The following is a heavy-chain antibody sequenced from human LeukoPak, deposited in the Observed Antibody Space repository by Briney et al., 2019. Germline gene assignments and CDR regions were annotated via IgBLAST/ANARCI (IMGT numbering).Heavy chain of an antibody. V-gene: IGHV6-1*01. J-gene: IGHJ4*02. D-gene: IGHD2-15*01. CDR3: ARGFLSSGGFDY. Sequence: SQTLSLTCAISGDSVSSSSVPWNWIRQSPSRGLEWLGSAHYTSKWYNDYAVSVKSRITINPDTSKNQVSLQLNSVTPEDTAVYYCARGFLSSGGFDYWGQGTLVTVSS. CDR1: GDSVSSSSVP. CDR2: AHYTSKWYN.